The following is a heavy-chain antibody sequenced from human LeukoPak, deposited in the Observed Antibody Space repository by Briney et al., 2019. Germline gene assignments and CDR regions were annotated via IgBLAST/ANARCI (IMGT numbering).Heavy chain of an antibody. CDR3: ARDLAVTYWYFDL. J-gene: IGHJ2*01. CDR1: GYTFTDYC. D-gene: IGHD4-17*01. Sequence: GASVKVSCKASGYTFTDYCIHWVRQAPGQGLEWMGWINPNSGGTNYAQKFQGRVTMTRDTSISTAYMELSRLRSDDTAVYYCARDLAVTYWYFDLWGRGTLVTVSS. CDR2: INPNSGGT. V-gene: IGHV1-2*02.